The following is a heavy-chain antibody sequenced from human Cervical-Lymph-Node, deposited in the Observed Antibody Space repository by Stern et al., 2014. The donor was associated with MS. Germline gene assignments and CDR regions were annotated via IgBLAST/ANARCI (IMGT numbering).Heavy chain of an antibody. Sequence: QLQLQESGPGLVKPSETLSLTCTVSGGSISTYYWSWIRQSPEKALEWIGYIFYKGRTNYNPSLKSRVTISVDTSINQFSLNVSSVTAADTAVYYCARGRGISRVSDSWGQGTLVTVSS. V-gene: IGHV4-59*01. CDR1: GGSISTYY. CDR2: IFYKGRT. D-gene: IGHD2/OR15-2a*01. CDR3: ARGRGISRVSDS. J-gene: IGHJ4*02.